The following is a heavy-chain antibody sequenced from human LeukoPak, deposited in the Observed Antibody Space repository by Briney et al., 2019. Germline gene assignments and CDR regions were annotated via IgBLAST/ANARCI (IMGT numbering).Heavy chain of an antibody. V-gene: IGHV3-21*06. CDR3: VRDADYDSSGSPFDL. Sequence: GRSMRLSCEAAGFTFSSYSMNWVRQPPGKGLEWVSSISSISSYIYYADSVKGRCTMSRANAQNSLNLQMNSLRAEDTTVDYCVRDADYDSSGSPFDLWGQGTLVTVSS. J-gene: IGHJ4*02. CDR2: ISSISSYI. CDR1: GFTFSSYS. D-gene: IGHD3-22*01.